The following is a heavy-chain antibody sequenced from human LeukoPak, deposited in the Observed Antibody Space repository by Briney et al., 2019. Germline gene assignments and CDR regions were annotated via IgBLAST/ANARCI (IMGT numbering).Heavy chain of an antibody. CDR2: FDPEDGET. D-gene: IGHD3-9*01. J-gene: IGHJ5*02. CDR3: TTDAIFNWFDP. Sequence: ASVKVSCKVSGYTLTELSIHWVRQAPGKGFEWMGGFDPEDGETVYAQKFPGRISMTEDTSTDTTYMELSSLRSEDTAIYYCTTDAIFNWFDPWGQGTLVTVSS. CDR1: GYTLTELS. V-gene: IGHV1-24*01.